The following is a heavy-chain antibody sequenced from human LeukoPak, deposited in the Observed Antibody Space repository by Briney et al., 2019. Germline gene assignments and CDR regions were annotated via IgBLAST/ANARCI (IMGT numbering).Heavy chain of an antibody. J-gene: IGHJ4*02. CDR1: GFTFSSYW. CDR3: ARDLGDYYGSGSSFDY. D-gene: IGHD3-10*01. V-gene: IGHV3-7*01. CDR2: IKQDGSEK. Sequence: GGSLRLSCAASGFTFSSYWMSWVRQAPGKGLEWVANIKQDGSEKYYVDSVKGRFTISRDNAKNSLYLQMNSLRAEDTAVYYCARDLGDYYGSGSSFDYWGQGTLVTVSS.